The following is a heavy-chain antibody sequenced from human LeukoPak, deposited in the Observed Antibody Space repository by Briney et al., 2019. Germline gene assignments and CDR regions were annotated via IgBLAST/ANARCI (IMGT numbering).Heavy chain of an antibody. D-gene: IGHD3-22*01. J-gene: IGHJ4*02. V-gene: IGHV4-34*01. Sequence: SETLSLTCAVYGGSFSGYYWSWIRQPPGKGLEWIGEINHSGSTNYNPSLKSRVTISVDTSKNQFSLKLSSVTAADTAVYYCARQNYNDTGYYFDYGAREPWSPSPQ. CDR3: ARQNYNDTGYYFDY. CDR1: GGSFSGYY. CDR2: INHSGST.